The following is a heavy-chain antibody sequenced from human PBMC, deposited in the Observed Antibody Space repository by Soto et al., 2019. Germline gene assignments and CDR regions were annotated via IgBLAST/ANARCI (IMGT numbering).Heavy chain of an antibody. CDR1: GFTFSDYY. D-gene: IGHD5-12*01. CDR3: ARVLWYSGYDAVRP. J-gene: IGHJ5*02. Sequence: QVQLLESGGGLVKPGGSLRLSCAASGFTFSDYYMNWIRQAPGKGLEWVSTISSSGDDIYYAHSVKGRFTISRDNAENSLYLQMNSLRADDTAVYYCARVLWYSGYDAVRPWGQGTLVTVSS. CDR2: ISSSGDDI. V-gene: IGHV3-11*01.